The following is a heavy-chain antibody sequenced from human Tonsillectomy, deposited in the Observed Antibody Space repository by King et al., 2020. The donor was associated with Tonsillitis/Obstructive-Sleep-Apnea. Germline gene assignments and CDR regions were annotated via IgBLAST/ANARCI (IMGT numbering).Heavy chain of an antibody. J-gene: IGHJ3*02. CDR2: INHSGST. V-gene: IGHV4-34*01. Sequence: VQLQQWGAGLLKPSETLSLTCAVYGGSFSGYYWSWIRQPPGKGLEWIGEINHSGSTNYNPSLKSRVTISVDTSKNQFSLKLSSVTAADTAVYYCARGVHLAYSSCWHRYLDAFDIWGQGTMVTVSS. CDR3: ARGVHLAYSSCWHRYLDAFDI. CDR1: GGSFSGYY. D-gene: IGHD6-19*01.